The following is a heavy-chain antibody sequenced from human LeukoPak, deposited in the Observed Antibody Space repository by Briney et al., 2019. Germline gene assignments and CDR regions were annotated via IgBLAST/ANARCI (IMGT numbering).Heavy chain of an antibody. CDR2: INPNNGGT. V-gene: IGHV1-2*02. J-gene: IGHJ4*02. D-gene: IGHD2-8*01. Sequence: ASVKVSCKASGYTFTAYYIHWVRQAPGQGLEWMGCINPNNGGTNYAQKFQGRVTMTRDTSISTAYMELTRLRSDDTAIYYCASLMVYGTSDYWGQGTLVTVSP. CDR3: ASLMVYGTSDY. CDR1: GYTFTAYY.